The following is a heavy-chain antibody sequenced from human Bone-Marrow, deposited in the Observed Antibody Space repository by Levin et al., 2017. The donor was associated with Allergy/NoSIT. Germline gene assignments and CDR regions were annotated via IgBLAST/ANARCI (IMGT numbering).Heavy chain of an antibody. Sequence: GGSLRLSCAASGFTFSSYGMHWVRQAPGKGLEWVAIIWYDGSNEFYADSVKGRFTISRDNSKNTLYLQMNSLRGEDTAVYYCAREDSSKEVAGTLVASWGQGTLVTDSA. CDR1: GFTFSSYG. V-gene: IGHV3-33*01. D-gene: IGHD6-19*01. CDR2: IWYDGSNE. CDR3: AREDSSKEVAGTLVAS. J-gene: IGHJ4*02.